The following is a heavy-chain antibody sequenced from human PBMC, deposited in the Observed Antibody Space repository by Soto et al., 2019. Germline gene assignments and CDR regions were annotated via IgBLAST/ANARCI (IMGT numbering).Heavy chain of an antibody. CDR2: IYPGDSDT. D-gene: IGHD1-7*01. V-gene: IGHV5-51*01. CDR3: ARVIWNYRYYYYYMGG. Sequence: GESLKISCKGSGYSFTSYWIGWVRQMPGKGLEWMGIIYPGDSDTRYSPSFQGQVTISADKSISTAYLQWSSLKASDTAMYYCARVIWNYRYYYYYMGGWGKGTTVTVSS. J-gene: IGHJ6*03. CDR1: GYSFTSYW.